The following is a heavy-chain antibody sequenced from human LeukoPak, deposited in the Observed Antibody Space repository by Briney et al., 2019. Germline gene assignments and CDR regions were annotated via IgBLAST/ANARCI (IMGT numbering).Heavy chain of an antibody. V-gene: IGHV3-21*01. J-gene: IGHJ4*02. D-gene: IGHD4-17*01. CDR3: TRGSYGDYEY. Sequence: GGSLRLSCSASRFTFSSYTMNWVRQAPGKGLEWVSSIDPSSIYIYYADSVKGRFTISRDNAQNSLYLQMNSLRAEDTAVYYCTRGSYGDYEYWGQGTLVTVSS. CDR1: RFTFSSYT. CDR2: IDPSSIYI.